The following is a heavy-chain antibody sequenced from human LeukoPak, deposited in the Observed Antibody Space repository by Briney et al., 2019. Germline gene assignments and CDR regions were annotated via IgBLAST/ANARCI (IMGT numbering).Heavy chain of an antibody. CDR3: ARDYGDSDWFDP. Sequence: GGSLRLSCAVSGFTFNNNIMTWVCQAPGKGLEWVSSISGSGTTTHYTDSVKGRFTISRDNSKNILYLEMSSLRAEDTAIYYCARDYGDSDWFDPWGQGTLVIVSS. J-gene: IGHJ5*02. D-gene: IGHD4-17*01. CDR1: GFTFNNNI. V-gene: IGHV3-23*01. CDR2: ISGSGTTT.